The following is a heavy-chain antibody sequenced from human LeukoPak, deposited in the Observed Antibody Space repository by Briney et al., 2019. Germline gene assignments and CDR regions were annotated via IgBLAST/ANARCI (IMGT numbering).Heavy chain of an antibody. CDR2: ISGSGGSS. CDR3: AKSSMIVVESFDY. CDR1: GFTFSSYA. D-gene: IGHD3-22*01. Sequence: GGSLRLSCAASGFTFSSYAMSWVRQAPGKGLEWVSAISGSGGSSYYADSVKGRFTISRDNSKNTLYLQMNSLRAEDTAVYYCAKSSMIVVESFDYWGQGTLVTVSS. V-gene: IGHV3-23*01. J-gene: IGHJ4*02.